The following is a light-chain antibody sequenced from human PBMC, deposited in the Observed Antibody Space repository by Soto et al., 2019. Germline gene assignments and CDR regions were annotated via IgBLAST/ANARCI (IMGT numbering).Light chain of an antibody. V-gene: IGLV3-21*02. CDR3: QVWDSSSDRV. CDR1: SIGSKI. Sequence: SYELTQPPSVSVAPGQTARITCGGHSIGSKIVHWFLQKPGQAPVLVVHDDDDRPSGIPERFSGSNSGNTATRTINAVEAGDEADYYCQVWDSSSDRVFGGGTKLTVL. CDR2: DDD. J-gene: IGLJ2*01.